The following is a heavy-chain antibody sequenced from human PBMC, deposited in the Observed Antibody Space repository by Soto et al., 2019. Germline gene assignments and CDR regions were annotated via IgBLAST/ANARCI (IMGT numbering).Heavy chain of an antibody. J-gene: IGHJ4*02. D-gene: IGHD3-10*01. Sequence: QVQLVQSGAEMKKPGSSVKVSCQSSGGTFNTYAMNWVRQAPGQGPEWMGDISPMFGAANYAPKFQGRVTITADEXTGTSYMQLSSXTSXXXXLYFCAREVQVHTPAFVYWGQGTLVTVSS. CDR2: ISPMFGAA. CDR3: AREVQVHTPAFVY. V-gene: IGHV1-69*19. CDR1: GGTFNTYA.